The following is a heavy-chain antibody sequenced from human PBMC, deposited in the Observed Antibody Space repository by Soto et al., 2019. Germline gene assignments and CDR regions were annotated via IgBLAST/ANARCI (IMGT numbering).Heavy chain of an antibody. CDR2: IIPIFGTA. CDR3: AGNSVRSSWYGGACDY. D-gene: IGHD6-13*01. Sequence: QVQLVQSGAAVKKPGSSVKVSCKASGGTFSSYAISWVRQAPGQGLEWMGGIIPIFGTANYAQKFQGRVMITADKSKSTAYMALSSLRSEDTAVYYCAGNSVRSSWYGGACDYWGQGTLVTVSS. J-gene: IGHJ4*02. CDR1: GGTFSSYA. V-gene: IGHV1-69*06.